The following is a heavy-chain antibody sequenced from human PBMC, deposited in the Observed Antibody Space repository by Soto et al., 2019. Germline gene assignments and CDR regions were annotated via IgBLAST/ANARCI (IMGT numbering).Heavy chain of an antibody. J-gene: IGHJ6*02. CDR3: ARSRARYYGSGIFYYYGMDV. V-gene: IGHV5-51*01. Sequence: GESLKISCKGSGYSFTSYWIGWVRQMPGKGLEWMGIIYPGDSDTRYSPSFQGQVTISADKSISTAYPQWSSLKASDTAMYYCARSRARYYGSGIFYYYGMDVWGQGTTVTVSS. CDR1: GYSFTSYW. D-gene: IGHD3-10*01. CDR2: IYPGDSDT.